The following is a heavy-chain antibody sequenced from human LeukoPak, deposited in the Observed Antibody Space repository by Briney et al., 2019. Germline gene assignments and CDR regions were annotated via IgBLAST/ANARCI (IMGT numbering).Heavy chain of an antibody. CDR2: IRFDGDFK. D-gene: IGHD3-10*01. CDR1: GFTFSRYG. CDR3: ARSVYGSGSYMDV. J-gene: IGHJ6*02. V-gene: IGHV3-33*08. Sequence: PGGSLRLSCAASGFTFSRYGMSWVRQAPGKGLEWVSSIRFDGDFKHYGDSVKGRVAISRNNAENKVFLQMNNLRGEDTGVYFCARSVYGSGSYMDVWGQGTTVIVSS.